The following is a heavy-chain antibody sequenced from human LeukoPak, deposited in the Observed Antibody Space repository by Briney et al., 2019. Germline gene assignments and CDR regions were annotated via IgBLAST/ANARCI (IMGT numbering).Heavy chain of an antibody. Sequence: GASVKVSCKASGYTFTSYYMHWVRQAPGQGLEWMGGIIPIFGTANYAQKFQGRVTLTADESTSTAYMELSSLRSEDTAVYYCTRGMYRNGSGSYYHFDYSGAGTLVTVSS. CDR2: IIPIFGTA. CDR1: GYTFTSYY. D-gene: IGHD3-10*01. J-gene: IGHJ4*02. V-gene: IGHV1-69*13. CDR3: TRGMYRNGSGSYYHFDY.